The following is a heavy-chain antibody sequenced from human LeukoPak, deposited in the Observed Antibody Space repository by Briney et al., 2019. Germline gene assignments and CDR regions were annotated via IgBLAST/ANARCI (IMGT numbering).Heavy chain of an antibody. CDR1: GFTFSSYW. CDR2: IKLDGSEK. CDR3: AKNLRRYYYDSSDRYYFDY. J-gene: IGHJ4*02. D-gene: IGHD3-22*01. Sequence: GGSLRLSCAASGFTFSSYWMSWVRQAPGKGLEWVANIKLDGSEKYYVDSVKGRFTISRDNAKNSLYLQMNSLRAEDTAVYYCAKNLRRYYYDSSDRYYFDYWGQGTLVTVSS. V-gene: IGHV3-7*03.